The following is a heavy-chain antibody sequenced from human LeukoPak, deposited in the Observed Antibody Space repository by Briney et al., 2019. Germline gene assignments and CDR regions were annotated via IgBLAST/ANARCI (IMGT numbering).Heavy chain of an antibody. J-gene: IGHJ5*02. Sequence: GASVKVSCKASGYTFTGYYMHWVRQAPGQGLEWMGWINPNSGGTNYAQKFQGRVTMTRDTSISTAYMELSRLRSDDTAVYYCARDTIAAAVCNWFDPWGQGTLVTVSS. V-gene: IGHV1-2*02. CDR2: INPNSGGT. CDR1: GYTFTGYY. CDR3: ARDTIAAAVCNWFDP. D-gene: IGHD6-13*01.